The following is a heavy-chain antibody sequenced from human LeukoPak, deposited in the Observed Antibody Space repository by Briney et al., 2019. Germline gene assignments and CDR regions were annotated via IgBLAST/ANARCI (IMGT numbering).Heavy chain of an antibody. V-gene: IGHV4-4*02. Sequence: SETLSLTCAVSGGSISSSNWWSWVRQPPGKGLEWIGEIYHSGSTNYNPSLKSRVTISVDKSKNQFSLKLSSVTAADTAVYYFAKDKTAATGGFDYWGQGSLVTVSS. D-gene: IGHD7-27*01. J-gene: IGHJ4*02. CDR2: IYHSGST. CDR1: GGSISSSNW. CDR3: AKDKTAATGGFDY.